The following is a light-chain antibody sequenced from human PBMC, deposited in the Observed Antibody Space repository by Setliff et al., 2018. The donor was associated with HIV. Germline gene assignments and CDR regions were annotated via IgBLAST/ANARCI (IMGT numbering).Light chain of an antibody. CDR1: SSDIGDYES. CDR2: DVT. J-gene: IGLJ2*01. V-gene: IGLV2-23*02. Sequence: QSVLTQPASVSGSPGQSITISCTGSSSDIGDYESVSWYQQHPGEVPKLMVYDVTKRPSGVSNRFSASKSGNTASLTISGLQAEDEAHYYCCPYAGSDSWIFGGGTKVTVL. CDR3: CPYAGSDSWI.